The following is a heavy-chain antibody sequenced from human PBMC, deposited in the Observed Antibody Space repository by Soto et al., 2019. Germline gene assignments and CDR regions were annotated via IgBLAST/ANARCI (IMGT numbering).Heavy chain of an antibody. Sequence: QITLKESGPTLVKPTQTLTLTCTFSGFSVSTSGEGVGLIRQPPGKALEWLALIFWNDDKRYSPSLKSRLTNTNDTSNNQVVLTMNNMNTVDTATYYCPHRRYGSYATFDDWGQGTLVTVAS. J-gene: IGHJ4*02. CDR1: GFSVSTSGEG. V-gene: IGHV2-5*01. CDR3: PHRRYGSYATFDD. D-gene: IGHD1-26*01. CDR2: IFWNDDK.